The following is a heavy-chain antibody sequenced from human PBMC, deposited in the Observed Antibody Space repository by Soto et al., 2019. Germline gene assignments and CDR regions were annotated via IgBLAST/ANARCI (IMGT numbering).Heavy chain of an antibody. CDR3: ARHVLGYDYFDQ. V-gene: IGHV4-39*01. D-gene: IGHD5-12*01. J-gene: IGHJ4*02. CDR1: GGSISSSSHN. CDR2: MYYRGSI. Sequence: SETLSLTCSVSGGSISSSSHNWAWIRQPPGKGLEWIVHMYYRGSIYYNPSLRSRVTISVDTSKNQFSLKLNSVTASDTAVYVCARHVLGYDYFDQWGQGIPVPVSS.